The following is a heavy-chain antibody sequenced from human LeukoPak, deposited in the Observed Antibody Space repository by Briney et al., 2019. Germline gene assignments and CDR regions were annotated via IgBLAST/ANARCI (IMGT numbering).Heavy chain of an antibody. V-gene: IGHV5-51*01. Sequence: WESLKISCKGSGYTFSSYWIGWVRQMPGKGLEWMGIIYPGDSDTRYSPSLQGQVTISVDTSIGTAYLQWSSLKASDTAIYYCARQNDFRLDYWGQGTQVTVSS. CDR1: GYTFSSYW. D-gene: IGHD3-3*01. CDR3: ARQNDFRLDY. J-gene: IGHJ4*02. CDR2: IYPGDSDT.